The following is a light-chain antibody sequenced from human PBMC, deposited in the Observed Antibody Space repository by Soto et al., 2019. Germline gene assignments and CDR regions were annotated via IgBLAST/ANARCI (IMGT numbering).Light chain of an antibody. Sequence: DIVVTQSPESLAVSLGERATINCRSSQRLLLSSRHENCLAWYQQKPGQPPRLLIYWASTRESGVPDRFSGSGSGTDFTLTISSLQAEDVALYYCQQYYSPPWTFGQGTKVEIK. V-gene: IGKV4-1*01. CDR3: QQYYSPPWT. CDR2: WAS. CDR1: QRLLLSSRHENC. J-gene: IGKJ1*01.